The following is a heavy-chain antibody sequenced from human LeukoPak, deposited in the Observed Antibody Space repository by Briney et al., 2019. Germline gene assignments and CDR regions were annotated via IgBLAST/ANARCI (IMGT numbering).Heavy chain of an antibody. CDR2: VHLDGRT. D-gene: IGHD2-21*02. Sequence: SETLSLTCDVSGGSVTSTNWWTWVRQPPGKGLEWIGEVHLDGRTNYNPSLKSRLIMSVDLPENHISLKLTSVTAADTAVYYCAREGAAYCGGDCYSLAFDHWGQGTLVTVSS. CDR1: GGSVTSTNW. CDR3: AREGAAYCGGDCYSLAFDH. J-gene: IGHJ4*02. V-gene: IGHV4-4*02.